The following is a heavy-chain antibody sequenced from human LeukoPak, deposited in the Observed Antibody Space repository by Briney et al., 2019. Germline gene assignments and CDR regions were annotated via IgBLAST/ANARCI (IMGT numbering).Heavy chain of an antibody. J-gene: IGHJ5*02. V-gene: IGHV6-1*01. CDR2: TYYRSKWYN. CDR1: GDSVSSNSAA. Sequence: SQTLSLTCAISGDSVSSNSAAWNWIRQSPSRGLEWLGRTYYRSKWYNDYAVSVKNRITINPDTSKNQFSLQLNSVTPEDTAVYYCARGVTMVRGVTTWFDPWGQGTLVTVSS. CDR3: ARGVTMVRGVTTWFDP. D-gene: IGHD3-10*01.